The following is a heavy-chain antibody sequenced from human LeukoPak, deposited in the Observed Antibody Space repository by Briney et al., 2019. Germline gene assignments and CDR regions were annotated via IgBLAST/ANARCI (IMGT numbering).Heavy chain of an antibody. CDR3: ARRYSGYSRWFDP. CDR2: INHSGST. CDR1: GGSFSGYY. Sequence: SETLSLTCAVYGGSFSGYYWSWIRHPPGKGLEWIGEINHSGSTNYNPSLTSRVSISVDTSKNQFSLKLSSVTAADTAVYYCARRYSGYSRWFDPWGQGTLVTVSS. J-gene: IGHJ5*02. V-gene: IGHV4-34*01. D-gene: IGHD5-12*01.